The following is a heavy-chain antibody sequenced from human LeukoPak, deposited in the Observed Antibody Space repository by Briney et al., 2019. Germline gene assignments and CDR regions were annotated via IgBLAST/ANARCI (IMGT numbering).Heavy chain of an antibody. CDR3: AREVVLTGTSVFDS. D-gene: IGHD2-21*02. Sequence: GGSLRLSCAASGFTFSIYSMHGVRQAPGKGLLWVSRINSDGSNTKYADSVKGRFTISRDNAKNTVYLQMNSLRAEDTAVYYCAREVVLTGTSVFDSWGQGTLVTVSS. J-gene: IGHJ4*02. CDR2: INSDGSNT. CDR1: GFTFSIYS. V-gene: IGHV3-74*03.